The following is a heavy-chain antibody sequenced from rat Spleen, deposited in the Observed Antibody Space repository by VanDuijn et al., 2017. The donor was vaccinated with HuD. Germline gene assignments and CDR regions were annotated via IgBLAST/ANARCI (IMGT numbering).Heavy chain of an antibody. CDR3: ARQTQLQWPYYFDY. V-gene: IGHV2-13*01. J-gene: IGHJ2*01. CDR1: GFSLSNYG. D-gene: IGHD1-1*01. CDR2: IWGDGST. Sequence: QVQLKESGPGLVQPSQTLSLTCTVSGFSLSNYGVNWVRQPPGKGLEWMGGIWGDGSTNYNSALKSRLSISRDTSKSQVFLKVNSLQFEDTGTYYCARQTQLQWPYYFDYWGQGVMVTVSS.